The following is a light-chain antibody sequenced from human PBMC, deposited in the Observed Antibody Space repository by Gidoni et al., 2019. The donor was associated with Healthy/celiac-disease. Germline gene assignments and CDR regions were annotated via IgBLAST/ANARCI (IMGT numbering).Light chain of an antibody. CDR3: QQLNSYPFT. Sequence: IQLTPSPSSLSASVGDRVTITCRASPGISSYLAWYQQKPGKAPTLQIYAASTLQSGVPSRFSGSGSGTDFALTISSRKPEDFETYNCQQLNSYPFTFGGGTKVEIK. V-gene: IGKV1-9*01. J-gene: IGKJ4*01. CDR1: PGISSY. CDR2: AAS.